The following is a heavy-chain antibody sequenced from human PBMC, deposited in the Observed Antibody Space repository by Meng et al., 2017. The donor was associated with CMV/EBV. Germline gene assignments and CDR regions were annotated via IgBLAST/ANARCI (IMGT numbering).Heavy chain of an antibody. V-gene: IGHV4-39*01. J-gene: IGHJ5*02. CDR2: IYYSGST. D-gene: IGHD3-16*02. CDR3: ARHSSMRLSCWFDP. CDR1: GGSISSSSYY. Sequence: SETLSLTCTVSGGSISSSSYYWGWIRQPPGKGLEWIGSIYYSGSTYYNPSLKSRVTISVDTSKNQFSLKLSSVTAAGTAVYYCARHSSMRLSCWFDPWGQGTLVTVSS.